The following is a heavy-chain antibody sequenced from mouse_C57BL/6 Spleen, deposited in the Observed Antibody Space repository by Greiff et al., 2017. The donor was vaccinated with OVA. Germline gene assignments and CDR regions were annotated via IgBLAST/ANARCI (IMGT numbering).Heavy chain of an antibody. CDR1: GYTFTSYW. Sequence: QVQLQQPGAELVKPGASVKLSCKASGYTFTSYWMHWVKQRPGRGLEWIGRIDPNSGGTKYNEKFKSKATLTVDKPSSTAYMQLSSLTSEDSAVYYCASIYYDYDAWFAYWGQGTLVTVSA. CDR3: ASIYYDYDAWFAY. CDR2: IDPNSGGT. V-gene: IGHV1-72*01. D-gene: IGHD2-4*01. J-gene: IGHJ3*01.